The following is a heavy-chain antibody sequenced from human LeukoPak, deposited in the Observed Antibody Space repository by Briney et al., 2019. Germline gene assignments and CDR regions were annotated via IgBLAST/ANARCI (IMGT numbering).Heavy chain of an antibody. Sequence: GGSLRLSCAASGFTFSSYAMSWVRQAPGKGLEWVSAISGSGGSTYYADSVKGRFTISRDNSKNTLYLQMNSLRAEDTAVYYCARAGGGVTFYYYYYMDVWGKGTTVTVSS. J-gene: IGHJ6*03. CDR1: GFTFSSYA. CDR3: ARAGGGVTFYYYYYMDV. D-gene: IGHD1-26*01. V-gene: IGHV3-23*01. CDR2: ISGSGGST.